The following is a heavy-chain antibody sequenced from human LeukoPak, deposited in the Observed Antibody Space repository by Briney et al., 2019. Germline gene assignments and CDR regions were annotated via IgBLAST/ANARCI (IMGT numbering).Heavy chain of an antibody. CDR1: GFTFSSYE. CDR2: ISSSGSTI. D-gene: IGHD3-10*02. CDR3: AELGITMIGGV. Sequence: GGSLRLSCAASGFTFSSYEMNWVRQAPGKGLEWVSYISSSGSTIYYADSVKGRFTISRDNAKNSQYLQMNSLRAEDTAVYYCAELGITMIGGVWGKGTPVTISS. V-gene: IGHV3-48*03. J-gene: IGHJ6*04.